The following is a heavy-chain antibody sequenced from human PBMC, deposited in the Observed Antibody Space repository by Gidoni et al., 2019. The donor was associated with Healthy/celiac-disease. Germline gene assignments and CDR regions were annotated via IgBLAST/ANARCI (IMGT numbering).Heavy chain of an antibody. V-gene: IGHV3-21*01. CDR1: GFTFSSYS. J-gene: IGHJ4*02. CDR2: ISSRRSYI. CDR3: ARRSYGDYGIDY. Sequence: EVQLVESGGGLVKPGGSLRLSCAASGFTFSSYSMNWVRQAPGKGLEWVSSISSRRSYIYYADSVKGRLTISRDNAKNSLYLQMNSLRAEDTAVYYCARRSYGDYGIDYWGQGTLVTVSS. D-gene: IGHD4-17*01.